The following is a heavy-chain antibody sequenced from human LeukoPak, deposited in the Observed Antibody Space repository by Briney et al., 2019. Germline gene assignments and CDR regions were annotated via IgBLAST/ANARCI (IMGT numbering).Heavy chain of an antibody. CDR2: ISGSGGST. V-gene: IGHV3-23*01. CDR3: AGGSLGSGTSSDCCPLDY. Sequence: GGSLRLSCAASGFTFSSYVMSWVRQAPGKGLEWVSAISGSGGSTYYAKSVKGRFAVSRDNSKNTLYLQMNSLRADDTAGYYCAGGSLGSGTSSDCCPLDYWGQGTLVTVSS. J-gene: IGHJ4*02. CDR1: GFTFSSYV. D-gene: IGHD2-15*01.